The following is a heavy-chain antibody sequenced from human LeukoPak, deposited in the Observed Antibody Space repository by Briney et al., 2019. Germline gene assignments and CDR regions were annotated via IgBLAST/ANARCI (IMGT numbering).Heavy chain of an antibody. CDR1: GGSISSYY. CDR2: IYYIGST. D-gene: IGHD3-9*01. Sequence: SETLSLTCTVSGGSISSYYWSWIRQPPGKGLEWIGSIYYIGSTCYNPSLTSRVTISVDTSKNQSSLKLRSVTAADTAVYYCATYYDVLTGYYAYWGQGALVTVSS. CDR3: ATYYDVLTGYYAY. J-gene: IGHJ4*02. V-gene: IGHV4-59*05.